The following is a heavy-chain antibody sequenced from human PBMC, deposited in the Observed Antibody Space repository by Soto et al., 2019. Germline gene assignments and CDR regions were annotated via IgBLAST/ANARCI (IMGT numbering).Heavy chain of an antibody. CDR2: ISAYNGNT. Sequence: GASVKVSCKASGYTFTSYGISWVRQAPGQGLEWMGWISAYNGNTNYAQKLQGRVTMTTDTSTSTAYMELRSLRSDDTAVYYCARDRFPETTVNDYYGMDVWAQRTTVTVSS. CDR3: ARDRFPETTVNDYYGMDV. V-gene: IGHV1-18*01. D-gene: IGHD4-17*01. CDR1: GYTFTSYG. J-gene: IGHJ6*02.